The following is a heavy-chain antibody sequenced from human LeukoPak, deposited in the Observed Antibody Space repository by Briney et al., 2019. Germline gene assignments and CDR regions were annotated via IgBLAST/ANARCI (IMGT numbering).Heavy chain of an antibody. CDR2: IYYTGST. V-gene: IGHV4-39*01. D-gene: IGHD3-16*01. J-gene: IGHJ4*02. CDR3: ARRWGNIVGVTYEY. CDR1: GSSITSVSHY. Sequence: SETLSLTCTISGSSITSVSHYWCWLRQPPGKGLEWIGDIYYTGSTYYSPSLRSRFTMSVHTSENQFSLRLNSVTAVDTAVYYCARRWGNIVGVTYEYWGQGTLVTVSS.